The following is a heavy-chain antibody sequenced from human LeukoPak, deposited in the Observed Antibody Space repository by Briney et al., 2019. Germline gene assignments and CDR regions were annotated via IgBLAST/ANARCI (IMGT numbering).Heavy chain of an antibody. V-gene: IGHV4-59*01. J-gene: IGHJ3*02. CDR3: ARDRFGGYGAFDI. Sequence: PSETLSLTCTVSGGSISSYYWSWIRQPPGKGLEWIGYIHYSGSTNYNPSLKSRVTISVDTSKNQFSLKLSSVTAADTAVYYCARDRFGGYGAFDIWGQGTMVTVSS. D-gene: IGHD3-22*01. CDR2: IHYSGST. CDR1: GGSISSYY.